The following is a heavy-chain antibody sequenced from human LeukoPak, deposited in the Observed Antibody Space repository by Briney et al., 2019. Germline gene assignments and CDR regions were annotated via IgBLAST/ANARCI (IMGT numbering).Heavy chain of an antibody. CDR3: ARRRGGAVGGWAPFDP. CDR1: GYTFTDYF. D-gene: IGHD6-19*01. V-gene: IGHV1-2*02. Sequence: ASVKVSCKASGYTFTDYFIHWVRQAPGHGLEWMGSINPDSDDTNYPQKFQGRVTMTRGTSINTAYVELHRLRSDDTAIYYCARRRGGAVGGWAPFDPWGQGTLVTVSS. CDR2: INPDSDDT. J-gene: IGHJ5*02.